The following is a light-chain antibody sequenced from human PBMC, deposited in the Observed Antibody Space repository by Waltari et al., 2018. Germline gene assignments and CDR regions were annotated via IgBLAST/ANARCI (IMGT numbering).Light chain of an antibody. CDR1: QSLLHSNGYNY. J-gene: IGKJ1*01. Sequence: IVMPQSPLSLPVTPGQPASISCRSSQSLLHSNGYNYLDWYLQKPGQSPQLLIYLGSNRASGVPDRFSGSGSGTDFTLKISRVEAEDVGVYYCMQALHTPTFGQGTKVEIK. CDR2: LGS. CDR3: MQALHTPT. V-gene: IGKV2-28*01.